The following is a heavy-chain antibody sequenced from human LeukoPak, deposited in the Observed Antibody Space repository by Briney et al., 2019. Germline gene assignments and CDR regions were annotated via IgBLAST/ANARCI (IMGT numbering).Heavy chain of an antibody. V-gene: IGHV3-23*01. Sequence: PGGSLRLSCAASGFTFSIHAVSWARHALGRGLKWGTGINDSGDSTYHADSVKGRFTISRDNSKNTLYLQMKSLRAEGTAVYYCAISLDLAVAGIDYWGQGPLVTVSS. CDR1: GFTFSIHA. D-gene: IGHD6-19*01. CDR2: INDSGDST. CDR3: AISLDLAVAGIDY. J-gene: IGHJ4*02.